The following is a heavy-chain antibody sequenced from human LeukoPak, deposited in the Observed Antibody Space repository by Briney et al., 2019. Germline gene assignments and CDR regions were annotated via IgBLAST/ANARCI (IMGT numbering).Heavy chain of an antibody. CDR1: GDSVSSNSVT. D-gene: IGHD2-2*01. CDR3: ARRLTQYDCFDP. V-gene: IGHV6-1*01. CDR2: TYYRSTWYN. J-gene: IGHJ5*02. Sequence: SQTLSLTCAISGDSVSSNSVTWNWIRQTPSRGLEWLGRTYYRSTWYNDYAVSVRVRITVNPDTSKNQFSLHLNSVTPEDTAVYYCARRLTQYDCFDPWGQGILVTVSS.